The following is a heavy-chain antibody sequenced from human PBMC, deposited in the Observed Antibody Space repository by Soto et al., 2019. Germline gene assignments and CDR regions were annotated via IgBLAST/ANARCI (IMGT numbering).Heavy chain of an antibody. D-gene: IGHD1-7*01. CDR2: VNPIVGTA. CDR1: GGTFSSYA. J-gene: IGHJ3*02. V-gene: IGHV1-69*01. Sequence: QVQLVQSGAEVKKPGSSVKVSCKASGGTFSSYAISWVRQAPGQGLEWMGGVNPIVGTANYAQKCQGRVTITADESTSTAYMELSSLRSEDTAVYYCARGPITGTTYDAFDIWGQGTMVTVSS. CDR3: ARGPITGTTYDAFDI.